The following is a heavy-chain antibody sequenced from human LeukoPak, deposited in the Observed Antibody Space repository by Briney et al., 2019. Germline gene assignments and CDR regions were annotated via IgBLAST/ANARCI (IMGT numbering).Heavy chain of an antibody. Sequence: GGSLRLSCAASGFTFSSYWMSWVRQAPGKGLEWVANIKQDGSEKYYVDSVKGRFTTSRDNAKNSLYLQMNSLRAEDTAVYYCAVETYSSSTLDYWGQGTLVTVSS. D-gene: IGHD6-6*01. CDR2: IKQDGSEK. CDR3: AVETYSSSTLDY. V-gene: IGHV3-7*01. J-gene: IGHJ4*02. CDR1: GFTFSSYW.